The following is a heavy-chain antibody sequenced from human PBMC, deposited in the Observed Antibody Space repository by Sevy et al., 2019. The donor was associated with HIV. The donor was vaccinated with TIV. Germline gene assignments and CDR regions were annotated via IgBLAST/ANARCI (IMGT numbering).Heavy chain of an antibody. Sequence: GGSLRRYCAASGFTFDDYAMHWVRQAPGKGLEWVSGISWNSGSIGYAASVKARFTISRDNAKNSLYLQMNSLRAEDTALYYCAIASSGYYLDAFDIWGQGKMVTVSS. CDR3: AIASSGYYLDAFDI. CDR1: GFTFDDYA. V-gene: IGHV3-9*01. D-gene: IGHD3-22*01. CDR2: ISWNSGSI. J-gene: IGHJ3*02.